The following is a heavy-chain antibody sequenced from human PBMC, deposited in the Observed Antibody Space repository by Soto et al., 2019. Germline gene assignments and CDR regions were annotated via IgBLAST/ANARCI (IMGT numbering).Heavy chain of an antibody. CDR2: IYYSGST. J-gene: IGHJ5*02. CDR3: ARGKVRGVITNNGFDP. Sequence: QVQLQESGPGLVKPSQTLSLTCTVSGGSISSGGYYWSWIRQHPGKGLERIGYIYYSGSTYYNPSLKSRVNISVGTSKNQFSLKPGSVTAADTAVYYCARGKVRGVITNNGFDPWGQGTLVTVSS. V-gene: IGHV4-31*03. D-gene: IGHD3-10*01. CDR1: GGSISSGGYY.